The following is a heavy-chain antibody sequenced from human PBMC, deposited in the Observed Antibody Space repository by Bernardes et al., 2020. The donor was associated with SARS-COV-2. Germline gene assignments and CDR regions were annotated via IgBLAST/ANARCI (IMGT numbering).Heavy chain of an antibody. D-gene: IGHD2-2*01. CDR3: ARAAGYCSSTSCYAYGYSYGYSYYYYGMDV. J-gene: IGHJ6*02. CDR2: INHSGST. CDR1: GGSFSGYY. V-gene: IGHV4-34*01. Sequence: SETLSLTCAVYGGSFSGYYWSWIRQPPGKGLEWIGEINHSGSTNYNPSLKSRVTISVDTSKNQFSLKLSSVTAADTAVYYCARAAGYCSSTSCYAYGYSYGYSYYYYGMDVWGQGTTVTVSS.